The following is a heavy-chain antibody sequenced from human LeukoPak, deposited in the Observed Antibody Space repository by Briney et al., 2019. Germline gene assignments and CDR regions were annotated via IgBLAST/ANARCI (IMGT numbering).Heavy chain of an antibody. D-gene: IGHD6-13*01. CDR2: ISGGGDST. V-gene: IGHV3-23*01. CDR3: AKTNRYISSRYDY. CDR1: GFPFNYYA. J-gene: IGHJ4*02. Sequence: PGGSLRLSCAASGFPFNYYAMTWVRQAPGMGLEWVSAISGGGDSTYYADSVKGRFTISRDNSKNTLYLQMNTLRADDTAIYYCAKTNRYISSRYDYWGQGTLVTVSS.